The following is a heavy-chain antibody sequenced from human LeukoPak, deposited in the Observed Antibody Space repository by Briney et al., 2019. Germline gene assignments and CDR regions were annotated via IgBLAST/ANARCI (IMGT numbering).Heavy chain of an antibody. D-gene: IGHD5-24*01. CDR3: ARAGRDGYNYPYFFGY. V-gene: IGHV3-23*01. J-gene: IGHJ4*02. CDR2: ISGSGTST. Sequence: GGSLRLSCAASGFTFSSYAMSWVRQAPGKGLEWASVISGSGTSTYYADSVKGRFTISRDSPRNTLYLQMNSLRAEDTAVYYCARAGRDGYNYPYFFGYWGQGALVTVSS. CDR1: GFTFSSYA.